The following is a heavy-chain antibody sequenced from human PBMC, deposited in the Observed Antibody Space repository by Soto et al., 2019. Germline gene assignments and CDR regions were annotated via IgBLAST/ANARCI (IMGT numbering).Heavy chain of an antibody. Sequence: PGGSLRLSCAASGFTFSSYWMHWVRQAPGKGLVWVSRINSDGSSTSYADSVKGRFTISRDNAKNTLYLQMNSLRAEDTAVYYCARGQIVGATRVDYWGQGTLVTVS. CDR1: GFTFSSYW. D-gene: IGHD1-26*01. CDR3: ARGQIVGATRVDY. J-gene: IGHJ4*02. CDR2: INSDGSST. V-gene: IGHV3-74*01.